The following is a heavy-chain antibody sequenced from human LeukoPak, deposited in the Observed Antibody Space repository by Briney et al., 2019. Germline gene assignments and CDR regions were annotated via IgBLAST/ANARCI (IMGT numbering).Heavy chain of an antibody. CDR3: AKDTPSGSYYRFYYFDY. V-gene: IGHV3-30*18. J-gene: IGHJ4*02. CDR2: IYYDGSNK. Sequence: GGSLRLSRAASGFTFSSYGMHWVRQAPGKGLEWVAVIYYDGSNKYYADSVKGRFTISRDNSKNTLYLQMNSLRAEDTAVYYCAKDTPSGSYYRFYYFDYWGQGTLVTVSS. D-gene: IGHD3-10*01. CDR1: GFTFSSYG.